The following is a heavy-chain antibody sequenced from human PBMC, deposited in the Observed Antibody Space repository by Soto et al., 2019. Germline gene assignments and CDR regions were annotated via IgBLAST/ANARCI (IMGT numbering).Heavy chain of an antibody. Sequence: EVQLLESGGGLVQPGGSLTLSCAASGFTFTNYAMTWVRQAPGKGLEWISLISGSGGSTYFADSVKGRFTISRDNSKNTLHLQMNSLTAEDTAVYYCAKREGYGSVDYWGQGTLVTVSS. D-gene: IGHD1-1*01. J-gene: IGHJ4*02. V-gene: IGHV3-23*01. CDR1: GFTFTNYA. CDR2: ISGSGGST. CDR3: AKREGYGSVDY.